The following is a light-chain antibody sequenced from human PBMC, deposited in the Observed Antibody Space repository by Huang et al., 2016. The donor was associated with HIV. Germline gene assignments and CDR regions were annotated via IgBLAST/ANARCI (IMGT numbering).Light chain of an antibody. Sequence: EIVMTQSPATLSVSPGERASQSVSSNLAWYQQKPGQAPRLLIYGASTRATGIPARCSGSGSGTEFTLTISSLQSEDFAVYYCQQYNNWPPATFGPGTKVDIK. CDR2: GAS. CDR1: QSVSSN. CDR3: QQYNNWPPAT. J-gene: IGKJ3*01. V-gene: IGKV3-15*01.